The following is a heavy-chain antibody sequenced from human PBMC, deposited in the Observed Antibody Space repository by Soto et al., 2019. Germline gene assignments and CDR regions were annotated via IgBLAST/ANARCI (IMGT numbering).Heavy chain of an antibody. J-gene: IGHJ4*02. D-gene: IGHD2-2*01. Sequence: LSLTCAASGFTFSSYAISWVRQAPGKGLEWVSAISGSGGSTYYADSVKGRFTISRDNSKNTLYLQMNSLRAEDTAVYYCAKGKLVNVVPVYFDYWGQGTLVTVSS. CDR2: ISGSGGST. CDR1: GFTFSSYA. CDR3: AKGKLVNVVPVYFDY. V-gene: IGHV3-23*01.